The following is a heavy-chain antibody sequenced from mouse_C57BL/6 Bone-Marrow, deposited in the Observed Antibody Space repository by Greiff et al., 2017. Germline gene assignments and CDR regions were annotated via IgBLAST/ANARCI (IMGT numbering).Heavy chain of an antibody. CDR2: IDPETGGT. V-gene: IGHV1-15*01. Sequence: QVQLQQSGAELVRPGASVTLSCKASGYTFTDYEMHWVKQTPVHGLEWIGAIDPETGGTAYNQKFKGKAILTADKSSSTASMELRSLTSEDSAVYYCTRRVLRDWGQGTTLTVSS. CDR1: GYTFTDYE. CDR3: TRRVLRD. D-gene: IGHD1-1*01. J-gene: IGHJ2*01.